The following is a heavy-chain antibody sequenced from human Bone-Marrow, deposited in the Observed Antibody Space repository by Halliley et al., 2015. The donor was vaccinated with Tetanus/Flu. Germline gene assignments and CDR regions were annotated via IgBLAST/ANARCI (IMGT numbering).Heavy chain of an antibody. V-gene: IGHV3-53*01. CDR1: GFTVNNNY. J-gene: IGHJ4*02. CDR2: IYAGGTA. CDR3: ARGGGRYYSPYD. Sequence: QLVQSGGGLIQPGGSLRLSCAASGFTVNNNYLSWVRQAPGKGLEWVSSIYAGGTAYFADSVRGRFTISRDESKNTVYLQMNNRRVEDTAAYHCARGGGRYYSPYDWGQGTLVTVSS. D-gene: IGHD3-10*01.